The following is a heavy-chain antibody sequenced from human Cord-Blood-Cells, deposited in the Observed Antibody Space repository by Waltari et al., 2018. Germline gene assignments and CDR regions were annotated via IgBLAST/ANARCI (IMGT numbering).Heavy chain of an antibody. CDR2: INHSGST. J-gene: IGHJ4*02. CDR3: ARHAIRTFDY. Sequence: QVQLQQWGAGLLKPSETLSLTCAVYGGSFSGYYWSWIRQPPGKGLEWIGEINHSGSTNYHPSLKSRVTISVDTSKNQFSLKLSSVTAAETAVYYCARHAIRTFDYWGQGTLVTVSS. V-gene: IGHV4-34*01. D-gene: IGHD2-8*01. CDR1: GGSFSGYY.